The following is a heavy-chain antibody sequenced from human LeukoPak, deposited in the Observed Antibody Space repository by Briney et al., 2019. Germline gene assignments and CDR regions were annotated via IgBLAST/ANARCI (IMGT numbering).Heavy chain of an antibody. CDR1: GGSISSSSYY. CDR3: ARGYYYDSSGYSGYYFDY. CDR2: IYYSGST. J-gene: IGHJ4*02. D-gene: IGHD3-22*01. V-gene: IGHV4-39*07. Sequence: PSETLSLTCTVSGGSISSSSYYWGWIRQPPGKGLEWIGSIYYSGSTYYNPSLKSRVTISVDTSKNQFSLKLSSVTAADTAVYYCARGYYYDSSGYSGYYFDYWGQGTLVTVSS.